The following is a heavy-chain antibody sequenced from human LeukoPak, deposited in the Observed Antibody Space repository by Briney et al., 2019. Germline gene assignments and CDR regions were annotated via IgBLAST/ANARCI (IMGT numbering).Heavy chain of an antibody. CDR2: ISSNGGST. V-gene: IGHV3-64*01. CDR1: GFTFNNYG. J-gene: IGHJ4*02. CDR3: ARGLQLRYFDY. Sequence: GGSLRLSCAASGFTFNNYGMHWVRQAPGKGLEYVSAISSNGGSTYYANSVKGRFTISRDNSKNTLYLQMGSLRAEDMAVYYCARGLQLRYFDYWGQGTLVTVSS. D-gene: IGHD5-18*01.